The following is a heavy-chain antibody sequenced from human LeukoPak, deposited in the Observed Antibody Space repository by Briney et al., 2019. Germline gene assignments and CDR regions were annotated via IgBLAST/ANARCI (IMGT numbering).Heavy chain of an antibody. CDR3: AKDAAGPEY. V-gene: IGHV3-23*01. D-gene: IGHD6-13*01. Sequence: ETLSLTCTVSGGSISSSSYYWGWIRQPPGKGLEWVSGISASGRDTWFPDSVKGRFTISRDNSKNTLFLQMNSLRVEDTATYYCAKDAAGPEYWGQGTLVTVSS. J-gene: IGHJ4*02. CDR1: GGSISSSSYY. CDR2: ISASGRDT.